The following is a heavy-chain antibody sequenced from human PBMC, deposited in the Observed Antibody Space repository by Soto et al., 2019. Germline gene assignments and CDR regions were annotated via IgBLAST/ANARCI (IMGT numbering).Heavy chain of an antibody. J-gene: IGHJ4*02. CDR1: GFIFSNYG. D-gene: IGHD6-19*01. CDR2: IWYDGSNK. Sequence: SLSLSCAASGFIFSNYGIHWVRQAPGKGLEWVALIWYDGSNKYYADSVKGRFTVSRDNTNNTLYLQMNSLRVEDTAVYYCAREGAVAGSQDFWGPGTLVTVSS. V-gene: IGHV3-33*01. CDR3: AREGAVAGSQDF.